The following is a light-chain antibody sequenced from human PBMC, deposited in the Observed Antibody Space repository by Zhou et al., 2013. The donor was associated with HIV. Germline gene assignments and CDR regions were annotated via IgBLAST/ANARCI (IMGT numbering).Light chain of an antibody. CDR2: DAS. CDR3: QQANRFPQT. J-gene: IGKJ2*01. V-gene: IGKV1-33*01. Sequence: DIQMTQSPSSLSASVGDRVTITCQASQDIRKYLNWYQQKPGKAPNLLIYDASNLETGVPSRFSGSGSGTDFTLTINRLHPEDFATYYCQQANRFPQTFGQGTKVEIK. CDR1: QDIRKY.